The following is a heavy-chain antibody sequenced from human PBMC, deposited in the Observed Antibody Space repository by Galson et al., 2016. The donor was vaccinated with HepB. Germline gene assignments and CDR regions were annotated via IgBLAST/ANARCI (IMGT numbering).Heavy chain of an antibody. Sequence: PALVKPTQTLTLTCTFSGFSLSDGRVGVGWIRQPPGKALEWLALVYWDDDKRYNPSLRYRLTITKDTSKDQVVLTMTNMHPVDTATYFCAHSRSVATFFDYWGQGMLVTVSS. CDR3: AHSRSVATFFDY. V-gene: IGHV2-5*02. CDR1: GFSLSDGRVG. J-gene: IGHJ4*02. CDR2: VYWDDDK. D-gene: IGHD5-12*01.